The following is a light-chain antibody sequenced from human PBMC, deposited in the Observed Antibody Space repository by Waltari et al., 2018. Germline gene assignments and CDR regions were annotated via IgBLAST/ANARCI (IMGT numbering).Light chain of an antibody. Sequence: SSGLTQDPAVSVALGQTVRITCQGDSLRSYYASWYQQKPGQAPVLVIYGKNNLPSGIPDRFSGSSSGNTASLTITGAQAEDEADYYCNSRDSSGNHLVFGGGTKLTVL. J-gene: IGLJ2*01. CDR1: SLRSYY. CDR2: GKN. V-gene: IGLV3-19*01. CDR3: NSRDSSGNHLV.